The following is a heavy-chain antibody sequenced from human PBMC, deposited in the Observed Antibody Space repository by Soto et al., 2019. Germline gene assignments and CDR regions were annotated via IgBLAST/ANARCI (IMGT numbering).Heavy chain of an antibody. J-gene: IGHJ4*02. V-gene: IGHV3-53*01. Sequence: GGSLRLSCAASGFTVSSNYMSWVRQAPGKGLEWVSVIYSGGSTYYADSMKGRFTISRDNSKNTLYLQMNSLRAEDTAVYYCARDDRYSGYGIKYWGQGTLVTVSS. CDR2: IYSGGST. CDR1: GFTVSSNY. D-gene: IGHD5-12*01. CDR3: ARDDRYSGYGIKY.